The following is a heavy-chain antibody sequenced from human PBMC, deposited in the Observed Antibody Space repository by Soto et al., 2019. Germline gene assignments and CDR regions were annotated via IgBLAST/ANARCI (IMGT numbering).Heavy chain of an antibody. CDR2: ISYDGRNI. Sequence: QMQLVESGGGVVQPGRSLRVSCEASGFIFSTYGMHWVRQAPGKGLEWVAVISYDGRNIYYADSVRGRFTISRDNSKNTLHLQMNSLRGEDTAVYYCAKDTATAITSYYFYGMDVWGQGTTVTVSS. CDR1: GFIFSTYG. V-gene: IGHV3-30*18. CDR3: AKDTATAITSYYFYGMDV. J-gene: IGHJ6*02. D-gene: IGHD5-12*01.